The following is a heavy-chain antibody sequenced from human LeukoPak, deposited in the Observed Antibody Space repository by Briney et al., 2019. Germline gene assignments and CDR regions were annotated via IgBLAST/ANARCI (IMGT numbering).Heavy chain of an antibody. CDR1: GGSISSYY. D-gene: IGHD5-24*01. CDR3: ARGRDVCLFDY. Sequence: SETLSLTCTVSGGSISSYYWSWIRQPPGKGLEWIGYIDYSGSTNYNPSLKSRVTISVDTSKNQFSLKLSSVTAADTAVYYCARGRDVCLFDYWGQGTLVTVSS. V-gene: IGHV4-59*01. J-gene: IGHJ4*02. CDR2: IDYSGST.